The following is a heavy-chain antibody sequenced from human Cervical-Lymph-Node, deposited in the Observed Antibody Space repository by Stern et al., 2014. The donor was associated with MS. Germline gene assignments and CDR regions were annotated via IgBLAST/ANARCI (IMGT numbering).Heavy chain of an antibody. Sequence: VQLVQSGAAVKKPGASVKVSCKASGDTFASYPIHWLRQAPGQGPVWMCIVNPPDGRTTYARTFQGRVTMTRDTSTRTVYMELSSLKPEDTAMYFCANPLPYANWGQGTRVTVSS. CDR2: VNPPDGRT. D-gene: IGHD4-17*01. CDR3: ANPLPYAN. CDR1: GDTFASYP. V-gene: IGHV1-46*03. J-gene: IGHJ1*01.